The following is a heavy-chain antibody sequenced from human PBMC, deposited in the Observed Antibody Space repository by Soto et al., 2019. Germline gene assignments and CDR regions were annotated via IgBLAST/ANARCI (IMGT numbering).Heavy chain of an antibody. CDR1: GVSFSSYP. J-gene: IGHJ4*02. D-gene: IGHD3-22*01. V-gene: IGHV3-23*01. Sequence: GGSLTLSCAASGVSFSSYPLIWVCHAPAKGREWVSAIRVSGGSTYYADSVKGRFTISTDNSNNTLYLQMISLGADDTAVYYCAKRPSPAAYDSSYYYHWGQGTLVTVSS. CDR3: AKRPSPAAYDSSYYYH. CDR2: IRVSGGST.